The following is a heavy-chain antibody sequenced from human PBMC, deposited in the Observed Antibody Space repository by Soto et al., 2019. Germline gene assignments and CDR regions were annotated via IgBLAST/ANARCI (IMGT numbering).Heavy chain of an antibody. J-gene: IGHJ4*01. V-gene: IGHV3-33*01. D-gene: IGHD1-26*01. Sequence: GRAPRLGRAASGECLAREVMQCARQAPGKGLEWVPVIWYDGSKKYYADSVKGRFTISRDNSKNTLYLQMNSLRAEDTAGYYCARDLGQVNGPLDYCG. CDR2: IWYDGSKK. CDR3: ARDLGQVNGPLDY. CDR1: GECLAREV.